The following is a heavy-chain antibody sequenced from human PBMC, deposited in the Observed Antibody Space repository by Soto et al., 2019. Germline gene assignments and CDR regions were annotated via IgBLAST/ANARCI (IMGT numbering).Heavy chain of an antibody. D-gene: IGHD2-15*01. V-gene: IGHV4-34*01. CDR2: INHSGRT. CDR1: GGSFSGYY. J-gene: IGHJ5*02. Sequence: QVQLQQWGAGLLKPSETLSLTCAVYGGSFSGYYWSWIRQPPGKGLEWIGEINHSGRTNYNPSLKSRVTISVDTSKNQFSLKLSSVTAADTAVYYWARGSYCSGGSCKADWFHPWGQGTLVTVSS. CDR3: ARGSYCSGGSCKADWFHP.